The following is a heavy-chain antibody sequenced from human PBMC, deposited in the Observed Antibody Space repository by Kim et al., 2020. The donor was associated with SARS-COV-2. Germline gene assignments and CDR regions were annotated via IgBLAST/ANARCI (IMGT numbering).Heavy chain of an antibody. Sequence: GGSLRLSCAASGFTFSSYVMNWVRQAPGKGLEWVSTIRGNGDSTYYADSVKGRFTISRDNSKNTVYLQMNSLRAEDTAVNYCTKDWQFDDWGQGTLVTVS. CDR3: TKDWQFDD. CDR1: GFTFSSYV. CDR2: IRGNGDST. J-gene: IGHJ4*02. V-gene: IGHV3-23*01.